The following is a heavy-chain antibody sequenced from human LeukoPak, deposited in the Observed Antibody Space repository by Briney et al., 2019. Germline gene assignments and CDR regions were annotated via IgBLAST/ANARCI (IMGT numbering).Heavy chain of an antibody. CDR1: GFTVSSNY. Sequence: PGGSLRLSCAASGFTVSSNYMSWVRQAPGKGLEWVSVIYSGGSTYYADSVKGRFTISRDNSKNTLYLQMNSLRAEDTAVYYCAKDQKYYGSGSYWLSFDYWGQGTLVTVSS. J-gene: IGHJ4*02. CDR3: AKDQKYYGSGSYWLSFDY. V-gene: IGHV3-66*01. D-gene: IGHD3-10*01. CDR2: IYSGGST.